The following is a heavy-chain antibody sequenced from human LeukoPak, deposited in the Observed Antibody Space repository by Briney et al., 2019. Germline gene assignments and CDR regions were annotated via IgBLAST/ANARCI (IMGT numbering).Heavy chain of an antibody. CDR3: ARGNTNSNFDY. J-gene: IGHJ4*02. CDR1: GGSISSYY. Sequence: SETLSLTCTVSGGSISSYYWSWIRQPPGKGLEWIGYIYYSGSTNYNPSLKSRVTISVDTSKNQFSLKLSSVTAADTAVYYCARGNTNSNFDYWGQGTLVTVSS. CDR2: IYYSGST. V-gene: IGHV4-59*01. D-gene: IGHD2-8*01.